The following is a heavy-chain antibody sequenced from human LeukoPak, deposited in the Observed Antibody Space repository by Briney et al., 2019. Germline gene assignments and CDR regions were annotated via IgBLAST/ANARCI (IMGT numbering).Heavy chain of an antibody. CDR1: GFTFSDYY. V-gene: IGHV3-11*06. J-gene: IGHJ4*02. D-gene: IGHD5-12*01. CDR2: ISSSSSYI. Sequence: GGSLRLSCAASGFTFSDYYMSWIRQAPGKELEWVSYISSSSSYIYYADSVKGRFTISRDNAKNSLYLQMNSLRAEDTAVYYCARGSRNSGYDYDYWGQGTLVTVSS. CDR3: ARGSRNSGYDYDY.